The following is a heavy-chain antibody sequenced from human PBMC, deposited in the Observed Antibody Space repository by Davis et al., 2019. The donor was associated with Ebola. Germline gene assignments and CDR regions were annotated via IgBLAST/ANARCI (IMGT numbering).Heavy chain of an antibody. CDR1: GFTFSSYW. Sequence: GESLKISCAASGFTFSSYWMSWVRQAPGKGLEWVANIKQDGSEKYYVDSVKGRFTISRDNAKNSLYLQMNSLRAEDTAVYYCARDRFTGMDVWGQGTTVTVSS. CDR3: ARDRFTGMDV. CDR2: IKQDGSEK. J-gene: IGHJ6*02. V-gene: IGHV3-7*01. D-gene: IGHD3-3*01.